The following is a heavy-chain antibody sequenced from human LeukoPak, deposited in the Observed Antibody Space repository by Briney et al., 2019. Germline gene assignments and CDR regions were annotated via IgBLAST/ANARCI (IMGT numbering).Heavy chain of an antibody. V-gene: IGHV3-7*01. Sequence: PGGSLRLSCAASGFTFSSYWMSWVRQAPGKGLEWVANIKQDGSEKYYVDSVKGRFTISRGNAKNSLYLQMNSLRAEDTAVYYCARDVRWELLVVFDYWGQGTLVTVSS. J-gene: IGHJ4*02. CDR2: IKQDGSEK. CDR1: GFTFSSYW. CDR3: ARDVRWELLVVFDY. D-gene: IGHD1-26*01.